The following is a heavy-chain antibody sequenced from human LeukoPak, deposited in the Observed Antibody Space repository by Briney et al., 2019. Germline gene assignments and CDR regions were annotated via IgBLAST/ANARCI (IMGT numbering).Heavy chain of an antibody. V-gene: IGHV4-31*02. D-gene: IGHD2-2*01. CDR2: IYYSGST. CDR1: GGSISSGGYY. Sequence: SETLSLTCTVSGGSISSGGYYWSWIRQHPGKGLEWIGYIYYSGSTYYNPSLKSRTIISVDTSKNQFSLKLNSVTAADTAVYYCARGTVPARWFDPWGQGTPVTVPS. CDR3: ARGTVPARWFDP. J-gene: IGHJ5*02.